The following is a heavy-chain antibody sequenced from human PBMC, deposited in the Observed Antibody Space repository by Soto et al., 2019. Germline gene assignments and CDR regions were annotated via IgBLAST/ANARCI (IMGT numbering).Heavy chain of an antibody. J-gene: IGHJ4*02. Sequence: QVQLVESGGGVVQPGTSLRLSCAASGFTFRRHGMHWVRQAPGKGLEWVAVINNESEGHYADSVKGRFTISRDNSKNTLFLDMNSLRDEDTAVYYCARDDDYIDNGFDYWGQGTLVTVSS. CDR3: ARDDDYIDNGFDY. D-gene: IGHD4-4*01. CDR2: INNESEG. CDR1: GFTFRRHG. V-gene: IGHV3-33*01.